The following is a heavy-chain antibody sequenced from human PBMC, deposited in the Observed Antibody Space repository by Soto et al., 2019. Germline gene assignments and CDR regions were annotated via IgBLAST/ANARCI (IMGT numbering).Heavy chain of an antibody. CDR1: GFTVSSNY. V-gene: IGHV3-66*01. J-gene: IGHJ4*02. CDR3: AREGILEWSYYY. Sequence: EVQLVESGGGLVQPGGSLRLSCAASGFTVSSNYMSWVRQAPGKGLEWVSVIYSGGSTYYADSVTGRFTISRENSKNTLYLQMNSLRAEDTAVYYCAREGILEWSYYYLGQGTLVTVSS. D-gene: IGHD3-3*01. CDR2: IYSGGST.